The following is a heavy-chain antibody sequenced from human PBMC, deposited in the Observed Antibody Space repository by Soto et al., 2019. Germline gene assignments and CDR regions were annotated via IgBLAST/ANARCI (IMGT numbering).Heavy chain of an antibody. J-gene: IGHJ4*02. D-gene: IGHD2-21*02. V-gene: IGHV4-39*01. CDR3: ARKRISVVTQAYFDV. CDR1: GDSISSRSYY. Sequence: SETLSLTCTVTGDSISSRSYYWCWIRQPPGKGLEWIRSIYYSGSTSNNPSLMSRVSMSIDTYKNQFSLKLKSVTAADTVLYFCARKRISVVTQAYFDVWGQGSLVTVSS. CDR2: IYYSGST.